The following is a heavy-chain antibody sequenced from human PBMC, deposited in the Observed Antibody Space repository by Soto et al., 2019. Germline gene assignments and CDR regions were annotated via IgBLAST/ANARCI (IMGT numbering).Heavy chain of an antibody. CDR2: ISYDGSNK. CDR3: AKGSYSGIYSDFDY. D-gene: IGHD1-26*01. V-gene: IGHV3-30*18. Sequence: TRWSLRLSCSASVFTFSSYGMYWGRQAPGKGLEWVAGISYDGSNKYYADSVKGRFTISRDNSKNTLYLQMNSLRAEDTAVYYCAKGSYSGIYSDFDYWGQGTLVTVSS. CDR1: VFTFSSYG. J-gene: IGHJ4*02.